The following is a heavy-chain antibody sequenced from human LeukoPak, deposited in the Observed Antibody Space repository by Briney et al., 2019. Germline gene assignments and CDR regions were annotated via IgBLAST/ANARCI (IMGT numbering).Heavy chain of an antibody. CDR2: IYYSGST. V-gene: IGHV4-31*03. D-gene: IGHD6-19*01. CDR1: GGSISSGGYY. J-gene: IGHJ3*02. Sequence: SQTLSLTCTVSGGSISSGGYYWSWIRQHPGKGLEWIGYIYYSGSTYYNPSLKSRVTISVDTSKNQFSLKLSSVTAADTAVYYCARHSFSGWLSRGGKPQDDAFDIWGQGTMVTVSS. CDR3: ARHSFSGWLSRGGKPQDDAFDI.